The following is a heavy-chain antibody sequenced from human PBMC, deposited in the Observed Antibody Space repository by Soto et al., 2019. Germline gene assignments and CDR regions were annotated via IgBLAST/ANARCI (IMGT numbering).Heavy chain of an antibody. CDR3: ARDFSISTSCMRQVCSYDYGMDV. Sequence: QVQLVESGGGVVQPGRSPRLSCAASGCTFSSYGMHWVRQAPGKGLEWVAVIWYDGSYKYYADSVKGRFTISRDNSKNTLYLQMNSLRAMDTAMYYCARDFSISTSCMRQVCSYDYGMDVWGQGTTVTVSS. CDR1: GCTFSSYG. CDR2: IWYDGSYK. D-gene: IGHD2-2*01. J-gene: IGHJ6*02. V-gene: IGHV3-33*01.